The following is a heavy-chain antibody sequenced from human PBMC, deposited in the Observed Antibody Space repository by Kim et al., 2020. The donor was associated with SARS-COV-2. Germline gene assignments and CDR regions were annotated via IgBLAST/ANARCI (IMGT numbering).Heavy chain of an antibody. V-gene: IGHV4-59*09. CDR3: ARGRTVTRDFDY. D-gene: IGHD4-17*01. Sequence: NYHPALKSRVTISVDTSKNQMSLKLNAVTTADTAVYYCARGRTVTRDFDYWGQGILVTVSS. J-gene: IGHJ4*02.